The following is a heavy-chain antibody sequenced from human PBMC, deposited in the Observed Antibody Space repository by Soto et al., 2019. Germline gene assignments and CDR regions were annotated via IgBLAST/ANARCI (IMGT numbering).Heavy chain of an antibody. CDR1: GFTSSSYA. D-gene: IGHD6-19*01. Sequence: PGGSLRLSCAASGFTSSSYAMHWVRQAPGKGLEWVAVISYDGSNKYYADSVKGRFTISRDNSKNTLYLQMNSLRAEDTAVYYCAREMDSSGWYSIGDGAFDIWGQGTMVTVSS. CDR2: ISYDGSNK. V-gene: IGHV3-30-3*01. J-gene: IGHJ3*02. CDR3: AREMDSSGWYSIGDGAFDI.